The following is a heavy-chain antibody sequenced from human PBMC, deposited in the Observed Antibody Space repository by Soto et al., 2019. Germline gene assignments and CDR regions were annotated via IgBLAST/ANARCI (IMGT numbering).Heavy chain of an antibody. CDR3: ARGYCVVKGDYYYGMDC. CDR1: GYTFTSYA. Sequence: ASVKVSCKASGYTFTSYAMHWVRQAPGQRLEWMGWINAGNGNTKYSQKFQGRVTITRDTSASTAYMELSSLRSEDTAVYYCARGYCVVKGDYYYGMDCWGKGTTVTVSS. V-gene: IGHV1-3*01. CDR2: INAGNGNT. J-gene: IGHJ6*04. D-gene: IGHD2-2*01.